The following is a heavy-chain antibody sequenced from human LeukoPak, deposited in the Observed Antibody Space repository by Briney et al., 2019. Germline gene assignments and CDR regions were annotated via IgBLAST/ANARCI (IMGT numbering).Heavy chain of an antibody. V-gene: IGHV4-59*01. CDR3: ARSKNSGSYNFDY. Sequence: SETLSLTCTVSGGSISSYYWSWIRQPPGKGLEWIGYLYYSGSTNYNPSLKSRVTISVDTSKNQFSPKLSSVTAADTAVYYCARSKNSGSYNFDYWGQGTLVTVSS. CDR1: GGSISSYY. D-gene: IGHD1-26*01. CDR2: LYYSGST. J-gene: IGHJ4*02.